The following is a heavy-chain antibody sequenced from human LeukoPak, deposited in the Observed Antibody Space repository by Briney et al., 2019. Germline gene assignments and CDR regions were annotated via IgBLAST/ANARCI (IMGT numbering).Heavy chain of an antibody. J-gene: IGHJ4*02. CDR1: GGTFSSYA. D-gene: IGHD2-15*01. V-gene: IGHV1-69*05. CDR3: ARDGFRYCSGGSCYPY. Sequence: SVKVSCKASGGTFSSYAISWVRQAPGQGLEWMGGIIPIFGTANYAQKVQGRVTITTDESTSTAYMELSSLRSEDTAVYYCARDGFRYCSGGSCYPYWGQGTLVTVSS. CDR2: IIPIFGTA.